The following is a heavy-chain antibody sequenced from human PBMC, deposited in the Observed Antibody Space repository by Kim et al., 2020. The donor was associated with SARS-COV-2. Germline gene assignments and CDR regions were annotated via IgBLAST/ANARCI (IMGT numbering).Heavy chain of an antibody. V-gene: IGHV4-39*01. D-gene: IGHD1-26*01. J-gene: IGHJ4*02. Sequence: NPSLKSRVTISVDTSKNQFSLKLSSVTAAETAVYYCARHRVVGAYYYFDYWGQGTLVTVSS. CDR3: ARHRVVGAYYYFDY.